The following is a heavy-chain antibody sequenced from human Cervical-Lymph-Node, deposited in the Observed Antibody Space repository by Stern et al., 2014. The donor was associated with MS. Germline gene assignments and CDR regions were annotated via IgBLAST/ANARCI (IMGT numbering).Heavy chain of an antibody. CDR1: GSTFSTSW. J-gene: IGHJ5*01. V-gene: IGHV3-7*01. D-gene: IGHD6-19*01. Sequence: EVQLLESGGGLVQPGGSQRISCVASGSTFSTSWMSWVRQAPGKGLEWGANIKRDGSETYYLDSVKGRFTISRDNAKSSLYLEMNSLRAEDTAVYYCTRFLQSGWSDLFDSWGRGTLVTVSS. CDR3: TRFLQSGWSDLFDS. CDR2: IKRDGSET.